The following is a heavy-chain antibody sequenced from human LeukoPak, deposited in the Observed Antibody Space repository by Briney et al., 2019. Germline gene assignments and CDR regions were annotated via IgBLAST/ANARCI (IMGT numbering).Heavy chain of an antibody. CDR2: INHSGST. V-gene: IGHV4-39*07. CDR1: GDSISSSSYY. Sequence: TSETLSLTCTVSGDSISSSSYYWGWIRQPPGKGLEWIGEINHSGSTNYNPSLKSRVTISVDTSKNQFSLKLSSVTAADTAVYYCARGVVQLWLHYYYYMDVWGKGTTVTVSS. CDR3: ARGVVQLWLHYYYYMDV. J-gene: IGHJ6*03. D-gene: IGHD5-18*01.